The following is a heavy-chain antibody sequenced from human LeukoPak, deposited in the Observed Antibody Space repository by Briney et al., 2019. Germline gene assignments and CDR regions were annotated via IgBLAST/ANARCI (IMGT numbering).Heavy chain of an antibody. Sequence: GGSLRLSCAASGFIFSHYDMSWVRQAPGKGLEWVSGIITIGAITYYADSVKGRFTISRDNSKSTLYLQMNSLRAEDTALYYCAKIVRRAFDVWGQGTMVTVSS. CDR1: GFIFSHYD. CDR2: IITIGAIT. CDR3: AKIVRRAFDV. V-gene: IGHV3-23*01. J-gene: IGHJ3*01. D-gene: IGHD6-6*01.